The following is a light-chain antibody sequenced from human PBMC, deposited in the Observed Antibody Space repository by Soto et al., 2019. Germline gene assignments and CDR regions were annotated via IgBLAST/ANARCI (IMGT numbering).Light chain of an antibody. V-gene: IGKV1-39*01. CDR1: QRITTY. CDR3: KQTYSTPYT. Sequence: IQMTQSPSSLSASVGDRVTITCRASQRITTYLNWYQQKPGNAPKLLITTSGTLQRGVPSRLSGSGYGTDFPPSITSLQREDFATYFCKQTYSTPYTFGQGTKLEIK. J-gene: IGKJ2*01. CDR2: TSG.